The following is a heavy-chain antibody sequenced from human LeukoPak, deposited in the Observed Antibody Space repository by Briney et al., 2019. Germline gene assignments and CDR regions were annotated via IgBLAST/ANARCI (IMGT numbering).Heavy chain of an antibody. J-gene: IGHJ6*03. V-gene: IGHV7-4-1*02. Sequence: ASVKVSCKASGGTFSSYAMNWVRQAPGQGLEWMGWINTNTGNPTYAQGFTGRFVFSLDTSVSTAYLQISSLKAEDTAVYYCARAKEYSSSWYYYYYYYMDVWGKGTTVTVSS. D-gene: IGHD6-13*01. CDR3: ARAKEYSSSWYYYYYYYMDV. CDR2: INTNTGNP. CDR1: GGTFSSYA.